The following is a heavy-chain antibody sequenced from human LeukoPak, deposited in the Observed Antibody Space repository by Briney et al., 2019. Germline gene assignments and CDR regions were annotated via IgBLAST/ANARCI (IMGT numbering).Heavy chain of an antibody. D-gene: IGHD6-6*01. CDR3: ARLAARAGAFDY. CDR1: GGSISSSSYY. V-gene: IGHV4-39*07. CDR2: IYYSGST. J-gene: IGHJ4*02. Sequence: SETLSLTCTVSGGSISSSSYYWGWIRQPPGKGLEWIGSIYYSGSTYYNPSLKGRVTMSVDTSKNQFSLKLSSVTAADTAVYYCARLAARAGAFDYWGQGTLVTVSS.